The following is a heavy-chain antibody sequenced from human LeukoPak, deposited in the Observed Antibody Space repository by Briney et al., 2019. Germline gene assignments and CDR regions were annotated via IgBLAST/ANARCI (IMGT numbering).Heavy chain of an antibody. V-gene: IGHV3-30-3*01. CDR1: GFTVSSNY. CDR2: ISYDGSNK. D-gene: IGHD6-13*01. J-gene: IGHJ4*02. CDR3: ARDKSYSSSWYEFDY. Sequence: GGSLRLSCAASGFTVSSNYMSWVRQAPGKGLEWVAVISYDGSNKYYADSVKGRFTISRDNSKNTLYLQMNSLRAEDTAVYYCARDKSYSSSWYEFDYWGQGTLVTVSS.